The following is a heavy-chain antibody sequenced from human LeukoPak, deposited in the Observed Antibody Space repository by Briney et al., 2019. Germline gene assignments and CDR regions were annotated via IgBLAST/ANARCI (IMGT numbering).Heavy chain of an antibody. CDR2: IDPSDSYT. D-gene: IGHD3-22*01. CDR1: GYSFTSYW. V-gene: IGHV5-10-1*01. J-gene: IGHJ4*02. Sequence: GESLKIPCKGSGYSFTSYWISWVRQMPGKGLEWMGRIDPSDSYTNYSPSFQGHVTISADKSISTAYLQWSSLKASDTAMYYCARSTYYYDSSGYYNFDYWGQGTLVTVSS. CDR3: ARSTYYYDSSGYYNFDY.